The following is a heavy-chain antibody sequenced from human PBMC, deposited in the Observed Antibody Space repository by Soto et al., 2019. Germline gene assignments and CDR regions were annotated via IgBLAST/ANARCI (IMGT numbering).Heavy chain of an antibody. CDR2: IYYSGST. CDR3: ARGGGIKVLRYFDWLPTYYGMDV. CDR1: GGSISSGGYY. D-gene: IGHD3-9*01. Sequence: QVQLQESGPGLVKPSQTLSLTCTVSGGSISSGGYYWSWIRQHPGKGLEWIGYIYYSGSTYYNPSPKSLVTISVDTSKTQFSLKLSSVTAADTAVYYCARGGGIKVLRYFDWLPTYYGMDVWGQGTTVTVSS. J-gene: IGHJ6*02. V-gene: IGHV4-31*01.